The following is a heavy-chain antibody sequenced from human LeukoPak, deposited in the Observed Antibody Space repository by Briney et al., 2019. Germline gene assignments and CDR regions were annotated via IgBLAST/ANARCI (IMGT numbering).Heavy chain of an antibody. V-gene: IGHV1-46*01. Sequence: GASVKVSCKASGYTFTSYYMHWVRQAPGQGLEWMGIINPSGGSTSYAQKFQGRVTMTRDTSTSTVYMELSSLRSEDTAEYYCARAKTIWGYCSGGSCFHDAFDIWGQGTMVTVSS. CDR2: INPSGGST. CDR1: GYTFTSYY. J-gene: IGHJ3*02. D-gene: IGHD2-15*01. CDR3: ARAKTIWGYCSGGSCFHDAFDI.